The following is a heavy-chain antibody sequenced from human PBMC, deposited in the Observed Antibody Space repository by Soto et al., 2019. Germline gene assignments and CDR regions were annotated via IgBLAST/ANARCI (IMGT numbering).Heavy chain of an antibody. CDR1: GGSIRSGGYY. CDR3: ARDRLMATAGTARHYFGLDV. D-gene: IGHD5-18*01. J-gene: IGHJ6*02. V-gene: IGHV4-31*03. CDR2: IYYSGNT. Sequence: SETLSLTCTVSGGSIRSGGYYWSWVRQNPRRGLEWIGNIYYSGNTYFNPSLKSRLTISVDTSKNQFSPNLSSVTAADTAVYYCARDRLMATAGTARHYFGLDVWGQGTTVTVSS.